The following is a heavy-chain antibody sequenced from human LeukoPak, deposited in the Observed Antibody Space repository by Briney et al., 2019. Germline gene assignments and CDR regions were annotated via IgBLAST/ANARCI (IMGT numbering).Heavy chain of an antibody. D-gene: IGHD3-16*02. V-gene: IGHV1-46*01. CDR2: INPSGGST. CDR3: ASYVWGSYRHQYYFDY. CDR1: GYTFTSYY. J-gene: IGHJ4*02. Sequence: ASVKVSCKASGYTFTSYYMHWVRQAPGQGLEWMGIINPSGGSTSYAQKFQGRVTMTRDTSTSTVYMELSSLRSEDTAVYYCASYVWGSYRHQYYFDYWGQGTLVTVSS.